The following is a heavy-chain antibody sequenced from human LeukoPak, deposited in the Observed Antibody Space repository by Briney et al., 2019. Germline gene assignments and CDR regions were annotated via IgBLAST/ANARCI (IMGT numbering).Heavy chain of an antibody. CDR3: ARDAYCSSTSCYLDV. D-gene: IGHD2-2*01. CDR2: IYSGGST. Sequence: GGSLRLSCAASGFTVSSNYMSWVRQAPGKGLEWVSVIYSGGSTYYADSVKGRLTIPRDKSKNTVSLQMNSLRAEDTAVYYCARDAYCSSTSCYLDVWGKGTTVTVSS. J-gene: IGHJ6*03. CDR1: GFTVSSNY. V-gene: IGHV3-53*05.